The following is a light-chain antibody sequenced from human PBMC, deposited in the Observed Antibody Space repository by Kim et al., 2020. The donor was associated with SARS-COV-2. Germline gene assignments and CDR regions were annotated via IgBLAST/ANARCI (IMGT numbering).Light chain of an antibody. Sequence: SVTVSCTGSNSNIGAGYEVHWYQQFPGTAPKLLIYNDYRRPSGVPDRFSGSRSAPSASLAITGLQAEDEADYYCQSYDTGLSGIIFGGGTQLTVL. J-gene: IGLJ2*01. CDR1: NSNIGAGYE. V-gene: IGLV1-40*01. CDR3: QSYDTGLSGII. CDR2: NDY.